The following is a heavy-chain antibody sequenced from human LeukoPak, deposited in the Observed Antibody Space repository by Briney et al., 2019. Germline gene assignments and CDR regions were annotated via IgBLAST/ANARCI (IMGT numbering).Heavy chain of an antibody. CDR2: IKNKANSYIT. J-gene: IGHJ4*02. CDR1: GFTFSDHF. Sequence: GGSLRLSCAASGFTFSDHFMDWVRQAPGKGLEWVGRIKNKANSYITQYAASMEGRFTISRDDSKNSLYLQMSSLKTEDTAMYYCASIRGTLGYWGQGSVVTVSS. D-gene: IGHD1-26*01. CDR3: ASIRGTLGY. V-gene: IGHV3-72*01.